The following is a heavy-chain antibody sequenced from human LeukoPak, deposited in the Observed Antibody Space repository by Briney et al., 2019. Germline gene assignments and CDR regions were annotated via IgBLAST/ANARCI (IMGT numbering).Heavy chain of an antibody. CDR1: GVSISSYY. CDR3: ARLDTTVTLFDY. D-gene: IGHD4-17*01. J-gene: IGHJ4*02. V-gene: IGHV4-59*08. Sequence: SETLSLTCTVSGVSISSYYWSWIRQPPGKGLAWIAYIYYSGSTNYNPSLKSRVTISVDTSKNHFSLKLSSVTAADTAVYYCARLDTTVTLFDYWGQGTLVSVSS. CDR2: IYYSGST.